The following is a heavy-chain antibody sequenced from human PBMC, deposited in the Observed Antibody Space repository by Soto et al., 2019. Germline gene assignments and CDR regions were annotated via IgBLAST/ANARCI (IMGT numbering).Heavy chain of an antibody. V-gene: IGHV1-18*01. CDR3: ARWFGAPYYYYGMGV. CDR1: GYTFTRSG. CDR2: ISSYNGDT. D-gene: IGHD3-10*01. Sequence: ASVKVSCKASGYTFTRSGISWARQAPGQGPEWMGWISSYNGDTNYAQTFQGRVTMTTDTSTSTAYMELRSLRSDDTAVYYCARWFGAPYYYYGMGVWGQGTTVTVSS. J-gene: IGHJ6*02.